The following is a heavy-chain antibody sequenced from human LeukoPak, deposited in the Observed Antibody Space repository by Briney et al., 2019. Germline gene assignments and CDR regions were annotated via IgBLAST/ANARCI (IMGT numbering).Heavy chain of an antibody. Sequence: GGSLRLSCAASGFTFSSYSMNWVRQAPGQGLEWVSSISSSSSYIYYADSVKGRFTISRDNAKNSLYLQMNSLRAEDTAVYYCARNYGSGSYLGYYYGMDVWGKGTTVTVSS. CDR3: ARNYGSGSYLGYYYGMDV. CDR1: GFTFSSYS. V-gene: IGHV3-21*01. D-gene: IGHD3-10*01. CDR2: ISSSSSYI. J-gene: IGHJ6*04.